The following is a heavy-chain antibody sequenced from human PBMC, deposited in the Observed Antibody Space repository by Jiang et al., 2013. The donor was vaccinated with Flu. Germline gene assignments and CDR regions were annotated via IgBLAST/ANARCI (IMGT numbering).Heavy chain of an antibody. V-gene: IGHV1-69*01. J-gene: IGHJ4*02. D-gene: IGHD6-13*01. Sequence: AEVKKPRILGEGLLQGSGGTFSSYAISWVRQAPGQGLEWMGGIIPILVQQNYAQKFQGRVTITADESTSTAYMELSSLRSEDTAVYYCAREVKTYSSSWSGFDYWGQGTLVTVSS. CDR2: IIPILVQQ. CDR1: GGTFSSYA. CDR3: AREVKTYSSSWSGFDY.